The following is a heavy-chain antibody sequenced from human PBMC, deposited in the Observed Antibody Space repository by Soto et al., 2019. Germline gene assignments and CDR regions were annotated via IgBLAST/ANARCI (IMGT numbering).Heavy chain of an antibody. CDR3: ATFSIVGGTNRGWFDP. Sequence: SETLSLTCTVSGGTISSGDYYWSCLRQPPGKGLEWIGHIYYSGSTHYNPSLNSRVTISVDTSKNQFSLKLISVTAADTAVYYCATFSIVGGTNRGWFDPWGQGILVT. CDR2: IYYSGST. V-gene: IGHV4-30-4*01. CDR1: GGTISSGDYY. D-gene: IGHD1-26*01. J-gene: IGHJ5*02.